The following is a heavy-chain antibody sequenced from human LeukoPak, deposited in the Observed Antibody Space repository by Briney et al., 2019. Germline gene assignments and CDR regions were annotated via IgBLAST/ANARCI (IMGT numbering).Heavy chain of an antibody. J-gene: IGHJ3*02. D-gene: IGHD3-3*01. V-gene: IGHV4-39*07. Sequence: SETLSLTCTVSGGSISSSSYYWGWIRQPPGKGLEWIGSIYYSGSTYYNPSLKSRVTISVDTSKNQFSLKLSSVTAADTAVYYCARKYYDFWSGYPDAFDIWGQGTMVTVSS. CDR1: GGSISSSSYY. CDR3: ARKYYDFWSGYPDAFDI. CDR2: IYYSGST.